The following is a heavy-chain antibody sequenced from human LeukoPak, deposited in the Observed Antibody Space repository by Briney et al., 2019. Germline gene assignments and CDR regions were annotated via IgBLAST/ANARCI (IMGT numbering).Heavy chain of an antibody. Sequence: PSETLSLTCTVSGGSMSSYYWSWVRQPPGKGLEWIGYIYYSGSTKYNPSLKSRVTISVDTSKNQFSLKLSSVTAADTAVYYCARGARAGYNLEPFDYWGQGTLVTVSS. CDR1: GGSMSSYY. D-gene: IGHD5-24*01. CDR2: IYYSGST. V-gene: IGHV4-59*08. CDR3: ARGARAGYNLEPFDY. J-gene: IGHJ4*02.